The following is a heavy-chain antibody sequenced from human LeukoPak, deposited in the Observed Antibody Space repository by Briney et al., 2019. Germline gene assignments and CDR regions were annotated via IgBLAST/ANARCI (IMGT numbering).Heavy chain of an antibody. D-gene: IGHD4-17*01. CDR3: ARDAVYGD. V-gene: IGHV3-7*01. Sequence: GGSLRLSCAASGFTVSSNYMSWVRQAPGKGLEWVANIKQDGSEKYYVDSVKGRFTISRDNAKNTLYLQMNSLRAEDTAVYYCARDAVYGDWGQGTLVTVSS. CDR1: GFTVSSNY. CDR2: IKQDGSEK. J-gene: IGHJ4*02.